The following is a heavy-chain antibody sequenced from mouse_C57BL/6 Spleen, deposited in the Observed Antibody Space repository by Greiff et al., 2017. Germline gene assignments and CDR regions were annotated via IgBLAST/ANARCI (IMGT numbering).Heavy chain of an antibody. D-gene: IGHD1-1*01. J-gene: IGHJ1*03. CDR3: ARDQDYGSSYVYFDV. Sequence: EVQLQQSGPGMVKPSQSLSLTCTVTGYSITSGYDWHWIRHFPGNKLEWMGYISYSGSTNYNPSLKSRISITHDTSKNHFFLKLNSVTTEDTATYDCARDQDYGSSYVYFDVWGTGTTVTVSS. V-gene: IGHV3-1*01. CDR1: GYSITSGYD. CDR2: ISYSGST.